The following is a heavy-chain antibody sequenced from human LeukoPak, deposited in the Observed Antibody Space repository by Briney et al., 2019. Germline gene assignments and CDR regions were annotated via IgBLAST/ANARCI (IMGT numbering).Heavy chain of an antibody. V-gene: IGHV3-7*01. CDR1: GFTFGAYW. CDR2: IKDDRSAQ. D-gene: IGHD3-16*02. CDR3: ARHIVGEQNFDY. Sequence: GGSLRLSCAASGFTFGAYWMSWFRQAPGKGPEWVASIKDDRSAQFYVDSLEGRFTISRDNAKNTLYLQMDTMRVEDTAVYYCARHIVGEQNFDYWSQGTLVTVSS. J-gene: IGHJ4*02.